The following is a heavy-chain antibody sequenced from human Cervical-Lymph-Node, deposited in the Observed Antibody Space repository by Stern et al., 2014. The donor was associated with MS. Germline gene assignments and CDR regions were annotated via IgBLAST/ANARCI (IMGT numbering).Heavy chain of an antibody. D-gene: IGHD3-16*02. J-gene: IGHJ4*02. V-gene: IGHV2-5*02. CDR1: GLSLTTSAVG. CDR3: AHSVTDYDDVWGTYRKFDY. Sequence: QVTLRESGPTLVKPTQTLTLTCTFSGLSLTTSAVGVGWIRQPPGKALEXLAPIFGDDDKRYSPSLKSRLTTTKDTSKSQVVLTMTNMDPVDTATYFCAHSVTDYDDVWGTYRKFDYWGQGALVTVSS. CDR2: IFGDDDK.